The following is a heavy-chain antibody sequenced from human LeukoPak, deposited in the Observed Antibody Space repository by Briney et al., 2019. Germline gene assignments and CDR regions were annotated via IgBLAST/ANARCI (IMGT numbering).Heavy chain of an antibody. J-gene: IGHJ3*02. CDR3: ARDLYYYDSSGHDAFDI. D-gene: IGHD3-22*01. V-gene: IGHV3-21*01. CDR1: GFTFSSYG. CDR2: ISSSSSYI. Sequence: GGSLRLSCAASGFTFSSYGMSWVRQAPGKGLEWVSSISSSSSYIYYADSVKGRFTISRDNAKNSLYLQMNSLRAEDTAVYYCARDLYYYDSSGHDAFDIWGQGTMVTVSS.